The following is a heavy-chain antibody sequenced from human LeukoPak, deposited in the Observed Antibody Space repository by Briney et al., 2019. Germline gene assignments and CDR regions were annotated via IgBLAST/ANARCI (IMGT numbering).Heavy chain of an antibody. CDR1: GFTFSTYS. Sequence: PGGSLRLSCAASGFTFSTYSMNWVRQAPGKGLEWISYIDSTSSTIYYADSVRGRFTISRDNAENSLFLQMYSLTDEDTAVYYCARANDCVVRRLITYFDSWGQGTLVTVSS. D-gene: IGHD3-10*01. J-gene: IGHJ4*02. CDR2: IDSTSSTI. V-gene: IGHV3-48*02. CDR3: ARANDCVVRRLITYFDS.